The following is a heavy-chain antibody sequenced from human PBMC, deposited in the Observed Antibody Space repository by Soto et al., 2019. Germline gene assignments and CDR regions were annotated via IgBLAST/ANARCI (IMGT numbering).Heavy chain of an antibody. CDR1: GGSISSYY. CDR3: ARAGEPAAISVLNWFDP. J-gene: IGHJ5*02. CDR2: IYYSGST. D-gene: IGHD2-2*01. V-gene: IGHV4-59*08. Sequence: SETLSLTCTVSGGSISSYYWSWIRQPPGKGLEYIGYIYYSGSTYYNPSLKSRVTISVDTSKNQFSLKLSSVTAADTAVYYCARAGEPAAISVLNWFDPWGKGTLVTVS.